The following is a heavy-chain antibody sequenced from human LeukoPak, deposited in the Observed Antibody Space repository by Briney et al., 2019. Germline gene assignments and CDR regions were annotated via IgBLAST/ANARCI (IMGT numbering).Heavy chain of an antibody. CDR1: GGSISSSSYY. J-gene: IGHJ4*02. CDR2: IYYSGST. D-gene: IGHD3-3*01. V-gene: IGHV4-39*01. Sequence: SETLSLTCTVSGGSISSSSYYWGWIRQPPGKGLEWIGSIYYSGSTYYNPSLKSRVTISVDTSKNQFSLKLSSVTAADTAVYYCARHPYYDFWSGTYYFDYWGQGTLVTVSS. CDR3: ARHPYYDFWSGTYYFDY.